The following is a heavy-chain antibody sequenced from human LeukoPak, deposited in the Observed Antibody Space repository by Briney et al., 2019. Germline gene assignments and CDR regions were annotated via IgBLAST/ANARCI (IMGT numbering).Heavy chain of an antibody. D-gene: IGHD1-26*01. CDR1: GYTFTGYY. J-gene: IGHJ5*02. CDR2: ISPSGGST. Sequence: GASVKVSCKASGYTFTGYYMHWVRQAPGQGPEWMGVISPSGGSTIYAQKFKGRVTLTRDMSTSTDYMELSSLRSEDTAVYYCARDNSVGDTAWWFDPWGQGTLVTVSS. V-gene: IGHV1-46*01. CDR3: ARDNSVGDTAWWFDP.